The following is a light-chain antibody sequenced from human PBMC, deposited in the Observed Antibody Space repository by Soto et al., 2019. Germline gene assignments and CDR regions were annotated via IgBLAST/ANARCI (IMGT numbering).Light chain of an antibody. V-gene: IGLV2-14*01. CDR3: SSYTSSSVL. J-gene: IGLJ2*01. CDR1: SSDVGGYNY. CDR2: EVT. Sequence: QSALTQPASVSGSPGQSITISCTGTSSDVGGYNYVSWYQQHPGKAPELMIFEVTNRPSGVSNRFSGSKSGNTASLTISGLQAEDEADYYCSSYTSSSVLFGGGTQLTVL.